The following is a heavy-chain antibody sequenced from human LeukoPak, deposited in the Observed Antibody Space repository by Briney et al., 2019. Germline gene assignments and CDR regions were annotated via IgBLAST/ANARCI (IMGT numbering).Heavy chain of an antibody. CDR1: GGSISSYY. Sequence: SSETLSLTCTVSGGSISSYYWSWIRQPPGKGLEGVGYIYYSGSTNYNTSLKSRVTISVDTSKNQFSLKLSSVTAADTAVYYCARAYGWEQLGDVFDYWGQGTLVTVSS. V-gene: IGHV4-59*01. CDR3: ARAYGWEQLGDVFDY. J-gene: IGHJ4*02. CDR2: IYYSGST. D-gene: IGHD1-26*01.